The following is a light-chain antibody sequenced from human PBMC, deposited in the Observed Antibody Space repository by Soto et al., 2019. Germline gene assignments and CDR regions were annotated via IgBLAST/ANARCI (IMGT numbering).Light chain of an antibody. CDR2: GAS. J-gene: IGKJ4*01. V-gene: IGKV3-20*01. CDR1: QSVSSSY. CDR3: HQCDGSPRLT. Sequence: EIVLTQSPGTLSLSPGERATLSCRASQSVSSSYLAWYQQKPGQAPRLLIYGASSRATGIPDRFSGSGSATDFTLTISRLEPEDYAVYYCHQCDGSPRLTCGGGTKLEIK.